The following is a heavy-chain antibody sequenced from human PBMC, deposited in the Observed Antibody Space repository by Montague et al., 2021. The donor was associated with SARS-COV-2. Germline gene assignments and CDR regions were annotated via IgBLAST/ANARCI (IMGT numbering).Heavy chain of an antibody. CDR2: ISDSGST. CDR3: ARHYSATLPAVY. Sequence: SETLSLTCTVSGGSISSFYWSWLRQPTGKGLEWIGYISDSGSTNYNPSLTSRVTMSVDTSKNQFSLKVNSVTAADTAVYYCARHYSATLPAVYWGQGTLVTVSS. CDR1: GGSISSFY. D-gene: IGHD2-15*01. J-gene: IGHJ4*02. V-gene: IGHV4-59*08.